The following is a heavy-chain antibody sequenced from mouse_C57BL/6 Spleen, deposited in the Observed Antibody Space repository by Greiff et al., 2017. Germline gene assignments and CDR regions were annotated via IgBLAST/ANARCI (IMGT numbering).Heavy chain of an antibody. Sequence: QVQLQQPGAELVRPGTSVKLSCKASGYTFTSYWMHWVKQRPGQGLEWIGVIDPSDSYTNYNQKFKGKATLTVDTSSSTAYMQLSSLTSADSAVYYCAREGFPWFAYWGQGTLVTVSA. J-gene: IGHJ3*01. V-gene: IGHV1-59*01. CDR3: AREGFPWFAY. CDR1: GYTFTSYW. CDR2: IDPSDSYT.